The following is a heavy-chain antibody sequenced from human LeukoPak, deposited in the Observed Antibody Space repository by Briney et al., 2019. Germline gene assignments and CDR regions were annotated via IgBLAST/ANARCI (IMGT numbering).Heavy chain of an antibody. J-gene: IGHJ4*02. CDR1: GGSISSSSYY. CDR2: IYSTGST. CDR3: ASPAALRYFDWSFDY. V-gene: IGHV4-39*07. D-gene: IGHD3-9*01. Sequence: PSETLSLTCTVSGGSISSSSYYWGWIRQPPGKGLEWIGSIYSTGSTYYNPSLKSRVTISVDTSKNLFSLKLSSVTAADTAVYYCASPAALRYFDWSFDYWGQGTLVTVSS.